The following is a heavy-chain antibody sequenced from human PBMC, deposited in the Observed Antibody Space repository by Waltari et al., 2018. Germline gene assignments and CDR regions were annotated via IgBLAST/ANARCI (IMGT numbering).Heavy chain of an antibody. J-gene: IGHJ4*02. CDR3: AREGKNYDFWSGWGY. V-gene: IGHV3-7*01. Sequence: EVQLVESGGGLVQPGGSLRLSCAASGFTFSSYWMSWVRQAPGKGLEWVANIKQDGSEKYYVDSVKGRFTISRDNAKNSLYLQMNSLRAEDTAVYYCAREGKNYDFWSGWGYWGQGTLVTVSS. D-gene: IGHD3-3*01. CDR2: IKQDGSEK. CDR1: GFTFSSYW.